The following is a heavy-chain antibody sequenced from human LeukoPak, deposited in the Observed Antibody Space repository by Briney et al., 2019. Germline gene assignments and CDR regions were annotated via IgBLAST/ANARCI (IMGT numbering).Heavy chain of an antibody. J-gene: IGHJ4*02. CDR3: ARERRGRYTYGYTDY. V-gene: IGHV4-4*07. D-gene: IGHD5-18*01. CDR1: GGSISSFY. Sequence: PSETLSLTCTVSGGSISSFYWSWIRQPAGRGLEWIGRIFTSGSTNYNPSLKSRITMSVDTSKNQFSLKLGSVTAADTAVYYCARERRGRYTYGYTDYWGRGTLVTVSS. CDR2: IFTSGST.